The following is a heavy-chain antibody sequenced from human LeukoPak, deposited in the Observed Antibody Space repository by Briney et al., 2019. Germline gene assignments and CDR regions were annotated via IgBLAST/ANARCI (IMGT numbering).Heavy chain of an antibody. CDR1: GASISSSNW. Sequence: SGTLSLTCAVSGASISSSNWWSWIRQPPGKGLEWIGEIYRSGTTNYNPSLKSRVTISVDKSKNQFSLKLSSVTAADTAVYYCARFATGFTYDDSWGQGTLVTVSS. J-gene: IGHJ4*02. D-gene: IGHD5-18*01. CDR3: ARFATGFTYDDS. V-gene: IGHV4-4*02. CDR2: IYRSGTT.